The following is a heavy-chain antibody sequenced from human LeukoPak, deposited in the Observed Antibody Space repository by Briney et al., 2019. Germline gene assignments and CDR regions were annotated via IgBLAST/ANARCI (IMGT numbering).Heavy chain of an antibody. CDR2: SYYSGST. CDR1: GGSLSSTTDY. V-gene: IGHV4-61*05. D-gene: IGHD3-22*01. J-gene: IGHJ4*02. Sequence: SETLSLTCTVSGGSLSSTTDYWGWLRQPPGKGLEWIGYSYYSGSTNYNPSLKSRVTISVATSKNQFSLKLSSVTAADTAVYYCARHSTWLGYYFDYWGQGTLVTVSS. CDR3: ARHSTWLGYYFDY.